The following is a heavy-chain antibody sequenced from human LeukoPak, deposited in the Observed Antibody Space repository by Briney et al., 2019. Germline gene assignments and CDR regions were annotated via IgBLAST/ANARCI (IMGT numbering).Heavy chain of an antibody. CDR3: ARYLSTFYYGMDV. Sequence: SETLSLTCTVSGGSISSSSYYWGWIRQPPGKGLEWIGSIYYSGSTYYNPSLKSRVTISVDTSKNQFSLKLSSVTAADTAVYYCARYLSTFYYGMDVWGQGTTVTVSS. CDR2: IYYSGST. V-gene: IGHV4-39*07. CDR1: GGSISSSSYY. D-gene: IGHD5/OR15-5a*01. J-gene: IGHJ6*02.